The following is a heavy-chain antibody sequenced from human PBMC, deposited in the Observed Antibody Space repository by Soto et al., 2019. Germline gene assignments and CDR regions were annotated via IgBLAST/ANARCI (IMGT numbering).Heavy chain of an antibody. D-gene: IGHD3-10*01. CDR3: ARAGGVRSNRFHP. V-gene: IGHV4-30-4*01. CDR1: GGSISSGDFC. CDR2: IYYSGST. J-gene: IGHJ5*02. Sequence: QVQLQESGPGLVKPSQTLSLTCTVSGGSISSGDFCWSWIRQPPGKGLEWIGYIYYSGSTYYDPAPGSRVTISVDASKNQFSRKLTSVTAADTAVYYCARAGGVRSNRFHPWGQGTLVTVSS.